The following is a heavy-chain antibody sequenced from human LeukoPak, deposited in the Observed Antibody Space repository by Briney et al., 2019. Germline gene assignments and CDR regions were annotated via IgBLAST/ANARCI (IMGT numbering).Heavy chain of an antibody. J-gene: IGHJ5*02. Sequence: GASVKVSCKASGYTLTGYYMHWVRQAPGQGLQWMGRINPNSGGTNYAQKFQGRVIMTRDTSISTAYMELSRLRSDDTAVYYCARDSGPYSSGWYDAWRQGTLVTVSS. CDR1: GYTLTGYY. D-gene: IGHD6-19*01. CDR2: INPNSGGT. CDR3: ARDSGPYSSGWYDA. V-gene: IGHV1-2*06.